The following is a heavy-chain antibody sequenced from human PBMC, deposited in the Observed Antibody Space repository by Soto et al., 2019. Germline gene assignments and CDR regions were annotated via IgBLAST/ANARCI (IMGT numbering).Heavy chain of an antibody. CDR1: GGSISSGDYY. CDR3: ARERSPPHYDSSGYYFTYYYGMDV. J-gene: IGHJ6*02. Sequence: SETLSLTCTVSGGSISSGDYYWSWIRQPPGKGLEWIGYIYYSGSTYYNPSLKSRVTISVDTSKNQFSLKLSSVTAADTAVYYCARERSPPHYDSSGYYFTYYYGMDVWGQGTTVTVSS. D-gene: IGHD3-22*01. V-gene: IGHV4-30-4*01. CDR2: IYYSGST.